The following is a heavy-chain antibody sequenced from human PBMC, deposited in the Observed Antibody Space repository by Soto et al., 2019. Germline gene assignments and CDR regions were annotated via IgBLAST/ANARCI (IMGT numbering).Heavy chain of an antibody. CDR3: AKGRVATRHGMDV. V-gene: IGHV3-23*01. Sequence: EVQLLESGGGLVQPGGSLRLSCAASGFTFSNYAFSWVRQAPGKGLEWVSSISTSGGSGYYADSVKGRFTISRDNPKNTLYLQMNSLRAEDTAVYYCAKGRVATRHGMDVWGQGTTVTVSS. J-gene: IGHJ6*02. CDR2: ISTSGGSG. CDR1: GFTFSNYA. D-gene: IGHD5-12*01.